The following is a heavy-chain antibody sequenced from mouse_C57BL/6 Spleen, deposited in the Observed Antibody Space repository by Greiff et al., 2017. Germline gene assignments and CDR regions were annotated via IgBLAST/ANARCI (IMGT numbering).Heavy chain of an antibody. J-gene: IGHJ3*01. CDR2: ISDGGSYT. D-gene: IGHD1-1*01. CDR3: AREARYGSTRRFAY. CDR1: GFTFRSYA. Sequence: EVQLVESGGGLVKPGGSLKLSCAASGFTFRSYAMSWVRQTPEKRLEWVATISDGGSYTYYPDNVKGRFTISRDNAKHHLYLQMSHLKSEDTAMYYCAREARYGSTRRFAYWGQGTLVTVSA. V-gene: IGHV5-4*01.